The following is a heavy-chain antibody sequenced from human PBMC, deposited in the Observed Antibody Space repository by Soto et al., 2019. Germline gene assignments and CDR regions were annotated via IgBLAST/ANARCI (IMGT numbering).Heavy chain of an antibody. Sequence: EVQLLESGGGLVQPGASLRLSCAASGFTFSSYAMSWVRQAPGKGLEWVSVISGSGGSTYFADFVKGRFTISRDNFKNTLYLQMNRLRAEDTAVYYCVKVRDSSGFDAFDMWGQGTMVTVSS. CDR1: GFTFSSYA. J-gene: IGHJ3*02. V-gene: IGHV3-23*01. D-gene: IGHD3-22*01. CDR2: ISGSGGST. CDR3: VKVRDSSGFDAFDM.